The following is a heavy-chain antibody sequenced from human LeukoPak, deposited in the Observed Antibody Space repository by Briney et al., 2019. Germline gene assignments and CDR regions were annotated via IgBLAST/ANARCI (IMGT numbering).Heavy chain of an antibody. Sequence: SVEVSCKASGGTFSSYAISWVRQAPGQGLEWMGRIIPILGIANYAQKFQGRVTITADKSTSTAYMELSSLRSEDTAVYYCATPGHYYDSSGYNDAFDIWGQGTMVTVSS. CDR1: GGTFSSYA. CDR2: IIPILGIA. J-gene: IGHJ3*02. D-gene: IGHD3-22*01. V-gene: IGHV1-69*04. CDR3: ATPGHYYDSSGYNDAFDI.